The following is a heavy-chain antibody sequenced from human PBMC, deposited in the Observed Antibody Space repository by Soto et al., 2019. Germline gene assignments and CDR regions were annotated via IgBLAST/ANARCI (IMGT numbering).Heavy chain of an antibody. CDR3: AKDQGPPSFDY. V-gene: IGHV3-23*01. CDR2: ISGSGGST. CDR1: GFTFNNYA. Sequence: EVQLLESGGGLVQPGGSLRLSCAASGFTFNNYAMSWVRQAPGKGLEWVSAISGSGGSTYYTDSVKGRFTISRDNSKKTLYLQMNSLRAEDTAVYYCAKDQGPPSFDYWGQGTLVTVSS. J-gene: IGHJ4*02.